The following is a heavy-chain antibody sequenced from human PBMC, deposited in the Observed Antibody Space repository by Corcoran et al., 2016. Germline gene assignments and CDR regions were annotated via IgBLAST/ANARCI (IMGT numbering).Heavy chain of an antibody. CDR2: ISYDGSNK. J-gene: IGHJ4*02. V-gene: IGHV3-30*18. CDR1: GFTFSSYG. Sequence: QVQLVESGGGVVQPGRSLRLSCAASGFTFSSYGMHWVRQAPGKGLEWVAVISYDGSNKYYADSVKGRFTISRDNSKNTLYLQMNSLRAEDTAVYYCAKGFYSGSYWYYFDYWGQGTLVTVSS. D-gene: IGHD1-26*01. CDR3: AKGFYSGSYWYYFDY.